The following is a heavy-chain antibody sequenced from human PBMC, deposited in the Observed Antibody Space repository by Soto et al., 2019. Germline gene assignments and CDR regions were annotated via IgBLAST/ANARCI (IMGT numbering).Heavy chain of an antibody. CDR2: ISAYNGNT. CDR1: GYTFTSYG. V-gene: IGHV1-18*01. D-gene: IGHD3-10*01. Sequence: QVQLVQSGAEVKKPGASVKVSCKASGYTFTSYGISWVRQAPGQGLEWMGWISAYNGNTNYAQKRQGRVTTTTDTSTSTAYMALRSLRSDDTAVYYCARDPMFRGVIYYYYHYMDVWGKGTTVTVSS. CDR3: ARDPMFRGVIYYYYHYMDV. J-gene: IGHJ6*03.